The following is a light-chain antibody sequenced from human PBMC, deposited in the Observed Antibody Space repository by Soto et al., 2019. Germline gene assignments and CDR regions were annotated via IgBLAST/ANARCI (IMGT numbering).Light chain of an antibody. J-gene: IGKJ2*01. CDR1: ESISSW. CDR3: QQYNSYSPS. V-gene: IGKV1-5*01. Sequence: DIQMTQSPSTLSASVGDRVTITCRASESISSWLAWYQQKPGKAPKLLIYDASSLESGVPSRFSGSGSGTECTLTISSLQPDDFATYYCQQYNSYSPSFGQGTKLEIK. CDR2: DAS.